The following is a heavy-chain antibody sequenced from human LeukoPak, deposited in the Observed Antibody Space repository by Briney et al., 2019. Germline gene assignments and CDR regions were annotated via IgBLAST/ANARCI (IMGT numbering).Heavy chain of an antibody. CDR3: AKGVNGISFTFDY. V-gene: IGHV3-43*02. CDR2: TTAEGAKYA. Sequence: PGGSLRLSCATSGFSFTDYPMNWVRQAPGKGLEWISNIRTTAEGAKYAYYADSVKGRATISRDNGKNSLSLQMNSLKSEDTAFYYCAKGVNGISFTFDYWGRGTLVTVSS. J-gene: IGHJ4*02. D-gene: IGHD4-23*01. CDR1: GFSFTDYP.